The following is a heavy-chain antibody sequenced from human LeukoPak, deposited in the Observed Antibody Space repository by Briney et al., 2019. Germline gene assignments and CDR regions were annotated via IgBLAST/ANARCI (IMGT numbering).Heavy chain of an antibody. V-gene: IGHV5-51*01. J-gene: IGHJ4*02. CDR1: GYSFTSYW. CDR3: ARRSVHCSGGSCYSSFDY. D-gene: IGHD2-15*01. Sequence: GESLKISCKGSGYSFTSYWIGWVRQMPGKGLEWMGIIYPGDSDTRYSPSFQGQVTISADKSISTAYLQRSSLKASDTAMYYCARRSVHCSGGSCYSSFDYWGQGTLVTVSS. CDR2: IYPGDSDT.